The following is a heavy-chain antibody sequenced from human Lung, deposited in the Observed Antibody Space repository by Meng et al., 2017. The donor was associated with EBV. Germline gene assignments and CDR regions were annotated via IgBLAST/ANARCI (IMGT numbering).Heavy chain of an antibody. V-gene: IGHV6-1*01. CDR2: TYYRSKWYN. CDR3: ASSRPLAGNWNYHY. D-gene: IGHD1-7*01. CDR1: GDSVSSNRSA. Sequence: VKRPQSGPSSGNPSKTPPHPCAISGDSVSSNRSAWNWIRQSPSRGLEWLGRTYYRSKWYNEYAVSVKSRITINPDTSKNQFSLQLNSVTPEDTAVYYCASSRPLAGNWNYHYWGQGTLVTVSS. J-gene: IGHJ4*02.